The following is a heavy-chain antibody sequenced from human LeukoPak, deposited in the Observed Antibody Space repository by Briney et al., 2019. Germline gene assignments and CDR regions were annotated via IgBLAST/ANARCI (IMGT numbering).Heavy chain of an antibody. Sequence: ASVKVSCKASGYTFTSFYMHWVRQAPRQRLEWMGIINPSGGSTSYAQKFQGRVTMTRNTSISTAYMELSSLRSEDTAVYYCARGTRSITIFGVVSVGMDVWGQGTTVTVSS. J-gene: IGHJ6*02. V-gene: IGHV1-46*01. CDR3: ARGTRSITIFGVVSVGMDV. CDR1: GYTFTSFY. D-gene: IGHD3-3*01. CDR2: INPSGGST.